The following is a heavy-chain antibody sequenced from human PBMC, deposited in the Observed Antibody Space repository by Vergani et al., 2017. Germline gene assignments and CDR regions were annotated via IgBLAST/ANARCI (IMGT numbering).Heavy chain of an antibody. Sequence: EVQMLETGGGLVQPGGSLRLSCAASGFTFSSNAMSWVRQAPGKGLECVSAISSSGGSTYYADSVKGRFTISRDNSKNTLYLQMNSLRAEDTAVYYCAKWGPRITMIALGAFDIWSQGTMVTVSS. CDR2: ISSSGGST. CDR3: AKWGPRITMIALGAFDI. D-gene: IGHD3-22*01. V-gene: IGHV3-23*01. CDR1: GFTFSSNA. J-gene: IGHJ3*02.